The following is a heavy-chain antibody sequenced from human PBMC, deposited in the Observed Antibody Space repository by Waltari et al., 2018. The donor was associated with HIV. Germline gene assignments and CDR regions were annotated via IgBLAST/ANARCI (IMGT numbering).Heavy chain of an antibody. Sequence: QVQLVQSGSASKKPGASVRVSCKASGYSITSPALNRVGQPTGQGLEWMGWSNTETGNPTYAPGFTGRFVFSLDSSVNTAYLQISSLMVDDSAVDYCARTLVASRLVRFDPWGQGTLVTVSS. D-gene: IGHD6-6*01. CDR2: SNTETGNP. J-gene: IGHJ5*02. V-gene: IGHV7-4-1*02. CDR1: GYSITSPA. CDR3: ARTLVASRLVRFDP.